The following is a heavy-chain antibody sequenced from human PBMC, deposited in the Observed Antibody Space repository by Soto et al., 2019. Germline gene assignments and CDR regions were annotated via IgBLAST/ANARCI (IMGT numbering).Heavy chain of an antibody. Sequence: QVQLQESGPGLVKPSQTLSLTCTVSGGSISSGGYYWSWIRQHPGKGLEWIGYIHYSGSTYYNPSLRSRVTIFIVTSKNQFSLSLSSVSASDSVVYYCARVFSNSSSFRDPWGQRTLVTVSS. CDR2: IHYSGST. J-gene: IGHJ5*02. CDR3: ARVFSNSSSFRDP. CDR1: GGSISSGGYY. V-gene: IGHV4-31*03. D-gene: IGHD6-13*01.